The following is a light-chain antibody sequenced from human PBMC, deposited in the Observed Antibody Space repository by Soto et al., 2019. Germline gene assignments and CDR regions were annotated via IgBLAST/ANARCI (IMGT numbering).Light chain of an antibody. CDR1: QSVSSNY. Sequence: EIVLTQSPGILSLSPGERATLSCRASQSVSSNYLAWYQHKPGQAPRLLIYGASSRATGIPDRFSGSGSGTDFTLTIDRLESEDFAVYFCQQYGDLPWTFGQGTKVDIK. V-gene: IGKV3-20*01. CDR2: GAS. CDR3: QQYGDLPWT. J-gene: IGKJ1*01.